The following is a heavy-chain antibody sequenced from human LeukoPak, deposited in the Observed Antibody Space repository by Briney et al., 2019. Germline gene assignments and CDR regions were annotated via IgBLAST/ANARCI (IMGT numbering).Heavy chain of an antibody. V-gene: IGHV3-21*01. CDR3: ARDEGTGPPYWYFDL. CDR1: GFTFSSYS. CDR2: ISSSSSYI. J-gene: IGHJ2*01. Sequence: GGSLRLSCAASGFTFSSYSMNWVRQAPGKGLEWVSSISSSSSYIYYADSVKGRFTISRDNAKNSLYLQMNSLRAEDTAVYYCARDEGTGPPYWYFDLWGRGTLVTVSS. D-gene: IGHD1-1*01.